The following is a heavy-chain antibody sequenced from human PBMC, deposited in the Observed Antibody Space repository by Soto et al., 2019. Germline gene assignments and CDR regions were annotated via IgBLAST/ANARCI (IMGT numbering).Heavy chain of an antibody. Sequence: PGGSLRLSCAASGFTFSSYGMHWVRQAPGKGLEWVAVISYDGSNKYYADSVKGRFTISRDNSKNTLYLQMNSLRAEDTAVYYCAVGAQGPSGQGTLVTVSS. CDR3: AVGAQGP. CDR2: ISYDGSNK. CDR1: GFTFSSYG. J-gene: IGHJ5*02. V-gene: IGHV3-30*03.